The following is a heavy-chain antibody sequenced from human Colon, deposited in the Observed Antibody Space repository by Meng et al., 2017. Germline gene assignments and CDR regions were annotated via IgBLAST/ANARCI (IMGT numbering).Heavy chain of an antibody. J-gene: IGHJ4*02. CDR3: ARGGGCVNGVCGSLDY. CDR1: GDSVRSYNW. V-gene: IGHV4-4*02. D-gene: IGHD2-8*01. CDR2: NNRHGNT. Sequence: PGSRTGTGKPSGTLPLTCHVSGDSVRSYNWWTWVRQPPGKGLEWIGENNRHGNTNYNPSLKSRVTMSVDKSKNQVSLNVSSVTAADTAVYYCARGGGCVNGVCGSLDYWGQGTLVTVSS.